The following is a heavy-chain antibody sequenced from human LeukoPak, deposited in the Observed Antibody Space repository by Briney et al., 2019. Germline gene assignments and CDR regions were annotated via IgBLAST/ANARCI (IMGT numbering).Heavy chain of an antibody. D-gene: IGHD5-18*01. CDR2: IYSGGST. CDR1: GFTVSSNY. CDR3: ARGLRDTAMPDYFDY. J-gene: IGHJ4*02. Sequence: PGGSLRLSCAASGFTVSSNYMSWVRQAPGKGLEWVSVIYSGGSTYYADSVKGRFTISRDNSKNTLYLQMNSLRAEDTAVYYCARGLRDTAMPDYFDYWGQGTLVTVSS. V-gene: IGHV3-53*01.